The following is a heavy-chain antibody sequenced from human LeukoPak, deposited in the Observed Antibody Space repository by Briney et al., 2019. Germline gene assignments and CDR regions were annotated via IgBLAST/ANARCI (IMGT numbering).Heavy chain of an antibody. D-gene: IGHD6-6*01. J-gene: IGHJ5*02. CDR2: IKRDGSEK. Sequence: GGSLRLSCAASTFIFSSSWLSWVRQAPGKGLEWVANIKRDGSEKYYVDSVKGRFTISRDNAKNSVYLQMNSLRAEDTGVYYCATSSYSSSSSWGQGTLVTVSS. CDR1: TFIFSSSW. V-gene: IGHV3-7*01. CDR3: ATSSYSSSSS.